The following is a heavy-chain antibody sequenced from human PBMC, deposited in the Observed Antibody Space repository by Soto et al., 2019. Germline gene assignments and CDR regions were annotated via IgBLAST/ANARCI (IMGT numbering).Heavy chain of an antibody. D-gene: IGHD5-18*01. V-gene: IGHV1-8*02. Sequence: AASVKVSCKASGYTFTNNDVSWVRQATGQGLEWMGWMNPGSGDTGYAQKFQGRVTMTRDISIATAHMELNSLTSEDTAIYYCARMESFGSLNWFDPWGQGTLVTVSS. CDR1: GYTFTNND. CDR2: MNPGSGDT. J-gene: IGHJ5*02. CDR3: ARMESFGSLNWFDP.